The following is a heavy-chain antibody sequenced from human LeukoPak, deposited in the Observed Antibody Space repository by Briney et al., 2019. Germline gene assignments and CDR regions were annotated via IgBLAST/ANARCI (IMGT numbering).Heavy chain of an antibody. J-gene: IGHJ4*02. CDR1: GYTFTSYG. CDR3: ARGPVAGTGGAGFDY. D-gene: IGHD6-19*01. Sequence: GASVKVSCKASGYTFTSYGISWVRQAPGQGLEWMGWISAYNGNANYARKLQGRVTMTTDTSTSTAYMELRSLRSDDTAVYYCARGPVAGTGGAGFDYWGQGTLVTVSS. CDR2: ISAYNGNA. V-gene: IGHV1-18*01.